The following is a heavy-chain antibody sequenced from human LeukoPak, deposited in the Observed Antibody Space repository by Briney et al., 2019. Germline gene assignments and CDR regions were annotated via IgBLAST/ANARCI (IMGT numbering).Heavy chain of an antibody. J-gene: IGHJ4*02. D-gene: IGHD6-19*01. CDR1: GFTFSSYE. CDR2: ISSSGDTI. Sequence: PGGSLRLXCAASGFTFSSYEMNWVRQAPGKGLEWISYISSSGDTIYYADSVKGRFTISRDNAKNSLYLQMNSLRAEDTAVYYCARDGQQWPIYYWGQGTLVTVSS. V-gene: IGHV3-48*03. CDR3: ARDGQQWPIYY.